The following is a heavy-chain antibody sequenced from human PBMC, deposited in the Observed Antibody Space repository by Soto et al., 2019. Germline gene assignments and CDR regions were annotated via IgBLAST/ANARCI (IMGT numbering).Heavy chain of an antibody. CDR2: IYYSGRT. D-gene: IGHD6-6*01. Sequence: SETLSLTCTVSGGSISSGGYYWSWIRQHPGKGLEWIGYIYYSGRTYYNPSLHSRVSIAVDTTENQFSLKLTSVTAADTSVYYCARGSFSSSSSWFDPWGRGTLVTVSS. J-gene: IGHJ5*02. CDR1: GGSISSGGYY. CDR3: ARGSFSSSSSWFDP. V-gene: IGHV4-31*03.